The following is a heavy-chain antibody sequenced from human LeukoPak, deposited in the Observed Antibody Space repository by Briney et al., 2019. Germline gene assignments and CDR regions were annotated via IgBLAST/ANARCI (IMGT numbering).Heavy chain of an antibody. CDR2: IIPIFGTA. D-gene: IGHD3-3*01. V-gene: IGHV1-69*13. J-gene: IGHJ5*02. CDR3: ARAVRRDYDFWSGYYRYNWFDP. Sequence: SVKVSCKASGGTFSSYAISWVRQAPGQGLEWMGGIIPIFGTANYAQKFQGRVTITADESTSTAYMELSSLRSEDTAVYYCARAVRRDYDFWSGYYRYNWFDPWGQGTLVTVSS. CDR1: GGTFSSYA.